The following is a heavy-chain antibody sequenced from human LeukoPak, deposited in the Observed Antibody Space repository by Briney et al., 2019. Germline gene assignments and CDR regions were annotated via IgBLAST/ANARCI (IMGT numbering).Heavy chain of an antibody. V-gene: IGHV3-23*01. Sequence: SGGSLRLSCAASGFTFTSYVMSWVRQAPGKGLEWVSSISGGANTYYADSVKGRFTISRDNSKNTVSLQMNSLRAEDTAVYYCAADSSGYAWSLDYWGQGTLVTVSS. J-gene: IGHJ4*02. CDR3: AADSSGYAWSLDY. CDR2: ISGGANT. D-gene: IGHD3-22*01. CDR1: GFTFTSYV.